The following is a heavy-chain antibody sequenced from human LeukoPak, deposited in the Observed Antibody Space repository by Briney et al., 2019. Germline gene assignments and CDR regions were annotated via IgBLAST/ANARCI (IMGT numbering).Heavy chain of an antibody. CDR2: IYYSGST. CDR1: GGSISSYY. CDR3: ARGPHYHDSSGYSPSYSYTMDV. D-gene: IGHD3-22*01. V-gene: IGHV4-59*01. J-gene: IGHJ6*02. Sequence: SETLSLTCTVSGGSISSYYWSWIRQPPGKGLEWIGYIYYSGSTNYNPSLRSRVTISVDTSKNQFSLDLRSVTAADTAVYYCARGPHYHDSSGYSPSYSYTMDVWGQGTTVTVSS.